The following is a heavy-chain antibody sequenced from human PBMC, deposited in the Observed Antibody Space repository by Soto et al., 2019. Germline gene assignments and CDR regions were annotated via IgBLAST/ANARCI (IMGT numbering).Heavy chain of an antibody. Sequence: PGGSLRLSCAASGFTFSSYAMSWVRQAPGKGLEWVSAISGSGGSTYYADSVKGRFTISRDNSKNTLYLQMDSLRAEDTAGYYCAKDQRYSRGWYDFDYWGQGTLVTVSS. CDR3: AKDQRYSRGWYDFDY. D-gene: IGHD6-19*01. J-gene: IGHJ4*02. V-gene: IGHV3-23*01. CDR1: GFTFSSYA. CDR2: ISGSGGST.